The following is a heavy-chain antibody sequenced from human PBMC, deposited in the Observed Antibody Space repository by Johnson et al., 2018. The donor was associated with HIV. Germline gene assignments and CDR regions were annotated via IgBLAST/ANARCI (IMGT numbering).Heavy chain of an antibody. D-gene: IGHD3-22*01. Sequence: QMLLVESGGGVVQPGRSLRLSCAASGFTFSSYGMHWVRQAPGKGLEWVAVIWYDGSNKYYEDSVKGRFTISRDNSKNTLYRQMNSLRAEDTAVYYCAKDLPPMILVGGEAFDIWGQRTMFTVSS. CDR1: GFTFSSYG. CDR2: IWYDGSNK. V-gene: IGHV3-33*06. CDR3: AKDLPPMILVGGEAFDI. J-gene: IGHJ3*02.